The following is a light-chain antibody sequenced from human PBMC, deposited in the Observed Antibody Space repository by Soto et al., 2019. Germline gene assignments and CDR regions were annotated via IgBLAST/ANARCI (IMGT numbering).Light chain of an antibody. J-gene: IGKJ1*01. CDR1: QSVLYGPNNNNY. CDR3: HQYINAPWT. V-gene: IGKV4-1*01. CDR2: WAS. Sequence: DFVMTQSPDSLAVSLGERATINCKSSQSVLYGPNNNNYLSWYQQKPGQPPKLLIYWASTRESGVPDRFSGSGSGTDFPLTISSLQAEDVAVYYCHQYINAPWTFGQATKVEIK.